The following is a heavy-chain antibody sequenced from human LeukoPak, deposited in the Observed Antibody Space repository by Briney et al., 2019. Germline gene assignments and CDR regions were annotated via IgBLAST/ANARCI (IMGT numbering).Heavy chain of an antibody. CDR1: GGTFSRYA. Sequence: GGAVKVSRKGCGGTFSRYAISWVRQAPGQGREWVGGIFPILGTANYAQKFQCRVTIPGDESTSTAYMKLSSLRSEDTAVSYCARRQIRYQLPSFKPGVVFDIWGQGTMVTVSS. D-gene: IGHD2-2*01. CDR3: ARRQIRYQLPSFKPGVVFDI. V-gene: IGHV1-69*13. J-gene: IGHJ3*02. CDR2: IFPILGTA.